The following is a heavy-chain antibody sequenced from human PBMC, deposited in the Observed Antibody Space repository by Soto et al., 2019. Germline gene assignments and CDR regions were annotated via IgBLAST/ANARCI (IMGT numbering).Heavy chain of an antibody. V-gene: IGHV3-72*01. J-gene: IGHJ5*01. D-gene: IGHD1-26*01. CDR3: AREGDARWLDS. Sequence: EVHLVESGGGLVQPGGSARLSCAASGFSVSGWYMDWVRQAPGKGLEWVARLKDRSQNYATEDAASGKGRFTVSRHASQNSMYLQMNSLKIEDTAVYYCAREGDARWLDSWGQGTLVTVS. CDR1: GFSVSGWY. CDR2: LKDRSQNYAT.